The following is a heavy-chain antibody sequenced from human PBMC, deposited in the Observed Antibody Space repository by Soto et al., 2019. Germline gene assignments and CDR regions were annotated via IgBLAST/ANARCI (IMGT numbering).Heavy chain of an antibody. Sequence: QVQLVQSGTVVQRRGSSVKVSCQASGGSFSSHGMAWVRQAPGQGLEWMGGIIPTFGTATYAPKFQGRVTITADKSTHTAYMELSSLRSEDTAVYYCASERSAQYFDFWGQGNLITVSS. CDR2: IIPTFGTA. D-gene: IGHD1-26*01. J-gene: IGHJ4*02. V-gene: IGHV1-69*06. CDR3: ASERSAQYFDF. CDR1: GGSFSSHG.